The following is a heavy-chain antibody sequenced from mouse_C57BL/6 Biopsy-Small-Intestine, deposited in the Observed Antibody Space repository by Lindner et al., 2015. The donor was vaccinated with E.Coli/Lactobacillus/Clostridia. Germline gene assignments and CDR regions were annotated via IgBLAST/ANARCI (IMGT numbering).Heavy chain of an antibody. J-gene: IGHJ2*01. CDR1: GYTFIDHW. CDR3: SRGWDSY. D-gene: IGHD4-1*01. V-gene: IGHV1-7*01. Sequence: VQLQESGAELAKPGASVKMSCKASGYTFIDHWIHWVRQRPGQGLEWIGYINPSSGYTTYNQKFNNKATLTADKSSNTADIQLTSLTSEDSAVYFCSRGWDSYWGQGTTLTVSS. CDR2: INPSSGYT.